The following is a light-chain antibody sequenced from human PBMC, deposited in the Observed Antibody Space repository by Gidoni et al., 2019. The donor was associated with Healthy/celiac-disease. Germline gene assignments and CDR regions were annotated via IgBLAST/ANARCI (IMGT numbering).Light chain of an antibody. J-gene: IGLJ3*02. Sequence: QSALTQPPSASGSPGQSVTISCTGTSSHVGGYNYVSWYQQHPGKAPKLMIYEVSKRPSGVPDRFSGSKSGNTASLTVSGLQAEDEADYYCSSYAGSNNWVFGGGTKRTVL. CDR1: SSHVGGYNY. V-gene: IGLV2-8*01. CDR2: EVS. CDR3: SSYAGSNNWV.